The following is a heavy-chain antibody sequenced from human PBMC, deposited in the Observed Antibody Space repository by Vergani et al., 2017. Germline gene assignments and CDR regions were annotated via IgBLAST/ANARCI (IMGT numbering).Heavy chain of an antibody. CDR2: IWYDGSNK. D-gene: IGHD6-6*01. J-gene: IGHJ6*02. Sequence: VQLLESGGGVVQPGRSLRLSCAASGFTFSSYGMHWVRQAPGKGLEWVAVIWYDGSNKYYADSVKGRFTISRDNSKNTLYLQMNSLRAEDTAVYYCARDSSSEYYYYGMDVWGQGTTVTVSS. V-gene: IGHV3-33*01. CDR3: ARDSSSEYYYYGMDV. CDR1: GFTFSSYG.